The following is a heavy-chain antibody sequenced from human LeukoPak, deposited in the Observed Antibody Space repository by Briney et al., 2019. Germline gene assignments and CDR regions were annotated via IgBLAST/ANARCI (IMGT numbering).Heavy chain of an antibody. J-gene: IGHJ6*02. Sequence: WGSLRLSCAASGFSFSSYAMAWVRQAPGKGLEWVSTISGSGGSTHYADSVKGRFTISRDNSKNTLYLQMNSLRAEDTAVYYCAKDPYYYDSSGYGYGMDVWGQGTTVTVSS. CDR2: ISGSGGST. CDR1: GFSFSSYA. V-gene: IGHV3-23*01. D-gene: IGHD3-22*01. CDR3: AKDPYYYDSSGYGYGMDV.